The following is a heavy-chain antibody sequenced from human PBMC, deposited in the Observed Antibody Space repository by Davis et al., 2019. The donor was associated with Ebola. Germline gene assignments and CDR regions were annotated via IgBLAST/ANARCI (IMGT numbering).Heavy chain of an antibody. CDR2: ISYDGSNK. V-gene: IGHV3-30*18. J-gene: IGHJ4*02. CDR1: GFTFSSYG. Sequence: PGGSLRLSCAASGFTFSSYGMHWVRQAPGKGLEWVAVISYDGSNKYYADSVKGRFTISRDNSKNTLYLQMNSLRAEDTAVYYCAKDVYYDFWSGYFDYWGQGTLVTVSS. CDR3: AKDVYYDFWSGYFDY. D-gene: IGHD3-3*01.